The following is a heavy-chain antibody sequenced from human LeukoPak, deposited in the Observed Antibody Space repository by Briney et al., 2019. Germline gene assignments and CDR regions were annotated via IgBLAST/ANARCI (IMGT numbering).Heavy chain of an antibody. V-gene: IGHV4-34*01. Sequence: SETLSLTCAVYGGSFSGYYWSWIRQPPGKGLEWIGEINHSGSTNYNPSLKSRVTISVDTSKNQFSLKLSSVTAADTAVYYCARGMGYCSSTSCYIGTWGQGTLVTVSS. CDR3: ARGMGYCSSTSCYIGT. D-gene: IGHD2-2*02. CDR1: GGSFSGYY. J-gene: IGHJ5*02. CDR2: INHSGST.